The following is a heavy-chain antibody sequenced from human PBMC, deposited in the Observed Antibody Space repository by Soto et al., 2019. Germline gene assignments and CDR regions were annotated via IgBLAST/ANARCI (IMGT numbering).Heavy chain of an antibody. V-gene: IGHV4-59*01. CDR2: IYYSGST. CDR1: GGSISSYY. CDR3: ARGARGYDFWSGYLGSPTYYYYMDV. Sequence: SETLSLTCTVSGGSISSYYWSWIRQPPGKGLEWIGYIYYSGSTNYNPSLKSRVTISVDTSKNQFSLKLSSVTAADTAVYYCARGARGYDFWSGYLGSPTYYYYMDVWGKGTTVTVSS. D-gene: IGHD3-3*01. J-gene: IGHJ6*03.